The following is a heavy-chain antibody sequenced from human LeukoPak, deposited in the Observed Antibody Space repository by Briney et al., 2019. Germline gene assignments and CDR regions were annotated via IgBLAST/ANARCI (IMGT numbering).Heavy chain of an antibody. V-gene: IGHV4-39*01. CDR1: GGSISSSSYY. CDR2: IYYSGST. Sequence: SETLSLTCTVSGGSISSSSYYWGWIRQPPGKGLEWIGSIYYSGSTYYNPSLKSRVTISVDTSKNQFSLKLSSVTAADTAVYYCAITPYSSSFRYYYYMDVWGKGTTVTVSS. J-gene: IGHJ6*03. CDR3: AITPYSSSFRYYYYMDV. D-gene: IGHD6-6*01.